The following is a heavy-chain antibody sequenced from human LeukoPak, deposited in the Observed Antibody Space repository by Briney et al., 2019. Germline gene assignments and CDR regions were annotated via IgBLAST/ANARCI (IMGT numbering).Heavy chain of an antibody. D-gene: IGHD6-19*01. J-gene: IGHJ5*02. Sequence: PGRSLRLSCAASGFTFSSYAMHWVRQAPGKGLEWVAVISHDGSNKYYADSVKGRFTISRDNSKNTLYLQMNSLRAEDTAVYYCAREYSSVGWFDPWGQGTLVTVSS. CDR3: AREYSSVGWFDP. CDR2: ISHDGSNK. CDR1: GFTFSSYA. V-gene: IGHV3-30-3*01.